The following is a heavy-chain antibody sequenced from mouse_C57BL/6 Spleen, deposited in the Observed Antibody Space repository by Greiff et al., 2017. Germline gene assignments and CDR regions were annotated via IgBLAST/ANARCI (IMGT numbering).Heavy chain of an antibody. CDR2: IDPETGGT. Sequence: QVQLKQSGAELVRPGASVTLSCKASGYTFTDYEMHWVKQTPVHGLEWIGAIDPETGGTAYNQKFKGKAILTADKSSSTAYMELRSLTSEDSAVYYCPPLRCYDNYAMDVWGPRTSVTVSS. CDR3: PPLRCYDNYAMDV. CDR1: GYTFTDYE. J-gene: IGHJ4*01. D-gene: IGHD2-12*01. V-gene: IGHV1-15*01.